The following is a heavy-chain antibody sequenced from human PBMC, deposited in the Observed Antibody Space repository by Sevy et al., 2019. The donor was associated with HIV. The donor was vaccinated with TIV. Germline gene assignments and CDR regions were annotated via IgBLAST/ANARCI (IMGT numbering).Heavy chain of an antibody. CDR3: ARLCTGFIYYYYYCLDV. CDR1: GFAFSSFW. Sequence: GGSLRLSCAASGFAFSSFWMTWVRQAPGKGLEWVANITQDGSDKYYVDFLKGRFTISRDNPKNSLYLQMNSLRAEDTAAYYCARLCTGFIYYYYYCLDVWGQGTMVTVSS. CDR2: ITQDGSDK. J-gene: IGHJ6*02. D-gene: IGHD2-2*01. V-gene: IGHV3-7*01.